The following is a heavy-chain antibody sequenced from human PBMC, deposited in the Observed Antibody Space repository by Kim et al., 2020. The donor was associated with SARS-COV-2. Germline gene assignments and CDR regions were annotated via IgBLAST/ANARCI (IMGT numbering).Heavy chain of an antibody. V-gene: IGHV3-74*01. CDR2: INSDGSST. Sequence: GGSLRLSCAASGFTFSSYWMHWVRQAPGKGLVWVSRINSDGSSTSYADSVKGRFTISRDNAKNTLYLQMNSLRAEDTAVYYCARDERDDFWSGYYTLLSLGPKYYYLGMDVWGRGTTVTVSS. CDR1: GFTFSSYW. CDR3: ARDERDDFWSGYYTLLSLGPKYYYLGMDV. J-gene: IGHJ6*02. D-gene: IGHD3-3*01.